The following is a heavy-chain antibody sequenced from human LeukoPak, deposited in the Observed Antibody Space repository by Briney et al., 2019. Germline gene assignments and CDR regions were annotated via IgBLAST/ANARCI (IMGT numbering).Heavy chain of an antibody. D-gene: IGHD3-9*01. CDR2: ISDGNT. CDR3: ARGTTDILTGYYYYGMDV. CDR1: GFTFSIYA. J-gene: IGHJ6*02. Sequence: PGGSLRLSCAASGFTFSIYAMSWVRQAPGKGLEWVSTISDGNTYYADSVKGRFTISRDTSKNTVYLQMNSLRAEDTAVYHCARGTTDILTGYYYYGMDVRGQGTTVTVSS. V-gene: IGHV3-23*01.